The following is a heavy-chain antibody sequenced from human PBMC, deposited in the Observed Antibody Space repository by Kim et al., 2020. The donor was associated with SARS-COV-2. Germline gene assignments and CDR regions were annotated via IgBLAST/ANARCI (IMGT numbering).Heavy chain of an antibody. CDR2: IWYDVSNK. D-gene: IGHD3-9*01. CDR3: ARDGSYSDIFTGYYHPFDH. Sequence: GGSLRLSFAASGFTFSSDCMHWVRQAPVKWLEWVAFIWYDVSNKYSADAVKGRFTISRDNSKHTLYLQMNRLRPEDKAVHYCARDGSYSDIFTGYYHPFDHWGQGTLVTVSS. V-gene: IGHV3-33*01. J-gene: IGHJ4*02. CDR1: GFTFSSDC.